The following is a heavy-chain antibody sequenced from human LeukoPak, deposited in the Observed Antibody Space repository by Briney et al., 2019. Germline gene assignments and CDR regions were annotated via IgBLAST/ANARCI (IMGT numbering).Heavy chain of an antibody. J-gene: IGHJ4*02. CDR2: IYHSGGT. CDR3: ARQSIMVRGVISY. CDR1: GYSISSGYY. V-gene: IGHV4-38-2*02. Sequence: SETLSLTCTVSGYSISSGYYWGWIRQPPGKGLEWIGSIYHSGGTYYNPSLKSRVTISVDTSENQFSLKLSSVTAADTAVYYCARQSIMVRGVISYWGQGTLVTVSS. D-gene: IGHD3-10*01.